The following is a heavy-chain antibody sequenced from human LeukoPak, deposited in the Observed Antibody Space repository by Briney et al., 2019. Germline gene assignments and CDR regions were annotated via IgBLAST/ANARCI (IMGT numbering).Heavy chain of an antibody. D-gene: IGHD3-3*01. Sequence: GGSLRLSCAASGFIFSSYWMGWVRQAPGKGLEWVANIKRDGSEKYYVDSVKRRFTISRDNAQNSLYLQMNSLRAEDTAVYYCARDKEAAVDFWSGYYPLWGPRTLVTVSS. CDR3: ARDKEAAVDFWSGYYPL. V-gene: IGHV3-7*01. J-gene: IGHJ4*02. CDR1: GFIFSSYW. CDR2: IKRDGSEK.